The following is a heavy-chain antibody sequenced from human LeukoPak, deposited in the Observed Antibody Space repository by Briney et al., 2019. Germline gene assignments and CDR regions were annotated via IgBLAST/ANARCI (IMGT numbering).Heavy chain of an antibody. D-gene: IGHD3-10*01. J-gene: IGHJ3*02. Sequence: PSETLSLTRAVYGGSFSSYYWGWVRQPPGKGLEWIGNIFYSGSTYYSPSLKSRVTISLDTSRNQFSLKLNSVTAADTAVYYCAKSNGYGLVDIWGQGTMVTVSS. CDR3: AKSNGYGLVDI. CDR1: GGSFSSYY. CDR2: IFYSGST. V-gene: IGHV4-34*12.